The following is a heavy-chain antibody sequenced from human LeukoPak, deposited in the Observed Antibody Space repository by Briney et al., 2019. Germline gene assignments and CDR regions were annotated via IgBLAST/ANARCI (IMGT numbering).Heavy chain of an antibody. V-gene: IGHV3-9*01. Sequence: GRSLRLSCAASGFTFDDYAMHWVRQAPGKGLEWVSGISWNSGSIGYADSVKGRFTISRDNAKNSLYLQMNSLRAEDTALYYCAKGRVRGRGDIAVDFDYWGQGTLVTVSS. CDR2: ISWNSGSI. CDR3: AKGRVRGRGDIAVDFDY. CDR1: GFTFDDYA. J-gene: IGHJ4*02. D-gene: IGHD6-19*01.